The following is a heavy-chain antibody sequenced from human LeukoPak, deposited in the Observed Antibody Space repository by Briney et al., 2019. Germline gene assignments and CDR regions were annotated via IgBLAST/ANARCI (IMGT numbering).Heavy chain of an antibody. CDR1: GGSISGYY. CDR3: ARALAYCGGDCYPDAFDI. Sequence: QPSETLSLTCTVSGGSISGYYWSWIRQPPGKGLEWVSGISWNSGTIGYADSVKGRFTISRDNAKNSLYLQMDSLRAEDTAVYYCARALAYCGGDCYPDAFDIWGQGTMVTVSS. J-gene: IGHJ3*02. D-gene: IGHD2-21*01. V-gene: IGHV3-9*01. CDR2: ISWNSGTI.